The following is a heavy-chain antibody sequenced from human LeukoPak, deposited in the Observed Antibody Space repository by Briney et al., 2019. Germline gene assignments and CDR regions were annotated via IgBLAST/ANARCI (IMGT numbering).Heavy chain of an antibody. Sequence: GESLKISCKGSGYNFPSYRIGWVRQMPGKGLEWMVIIYPRDSDTRYSPSFQGHVTISVDKSINTAFLQWSSLKASDSAMYYCARNRGAAVSDLAHWGQGTQVTVSS. J-gene: IGHJ4*02. CDR1: GYNFPSYR. CDR2: IYPRDSDT. CDR3: ARNRGAAVSDLAH. V-gene: IGHV5-51*01. D-gene: IGHD2/OR15-2a*01.